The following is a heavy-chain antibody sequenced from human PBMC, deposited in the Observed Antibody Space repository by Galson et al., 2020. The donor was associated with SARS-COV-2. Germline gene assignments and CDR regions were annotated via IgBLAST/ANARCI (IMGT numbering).Heavy chain of an antibody. V-gene: IGHV3-30*15. CDR2: MSYDGRNS. J-gene: IGHJ3*02. D-gene: IGHD6-13*01. CDR1: GFNFNAHA. CDR3: ANGLGEDFDSWYEGLDM. Sequence: GESLKISCEASGFNFNAHAMHWVRQGPGKGLEWVAGMSYDGRNSKSADAVKGRFSVARDNSMNSFYLEMSSLRVEDTAVYYCANGLGEDFDSWYEGLDMWGQGKMITVAS.